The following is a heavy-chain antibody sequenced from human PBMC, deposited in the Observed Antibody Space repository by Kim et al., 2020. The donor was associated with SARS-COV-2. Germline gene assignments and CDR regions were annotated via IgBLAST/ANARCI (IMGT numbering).Heavy chain of an antibody. V-gene: IGHV4-34*01. J-gene: IGHJ4*02. CDR1: GGSFSGYY. CDR2: INHSGST. Sequence: SETLSLTCAVYGGSFSGYYWSWIRQPPGKGLEWIGEINHSGSTNYNPSLKSRVTISVDTSKNQFSLKLSSVTAADTAVYYCARGGYCTNGVCYLPFGYWGQGTLVTVSS. CDR3: ARGGYCTNGVCYLPFGY. D-gene: IGHD2-8*01.